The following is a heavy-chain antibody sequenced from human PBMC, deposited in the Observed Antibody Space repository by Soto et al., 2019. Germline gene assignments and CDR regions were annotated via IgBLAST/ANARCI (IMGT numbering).Heavy chain of an antibody. J-gene: IGHJ4*02. CDR1: GYTFSSYF. V-gene: IGHV1-18*01. CDR3: ARDLPPVDY. CDR2: ISAYNGNT. Sequence: QVQLVQSGAEVKKPGASVKVSCKASGYTFSSYFISWVRQAPGQGLEWMGWISAYNGNTNYAQNLQGRVTMTTDTPTSTPYMELRSLRSDDTPVYYCARDLPPVDYWGQGTLVTVSS.